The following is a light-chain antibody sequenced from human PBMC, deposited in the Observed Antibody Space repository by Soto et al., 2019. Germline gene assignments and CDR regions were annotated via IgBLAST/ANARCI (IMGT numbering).Light chain of an antibody. CDR2: ENN. V-gene: IGLV1-40*01. J-gene: IGLJ1*01. CDR1: SSNIGAGYE. CDR3: QSYDSSQSGYV. Sequence: QSVLTQPPSVSEAPGQWVTISCTGSSSNIGAGYEAHWYHQLPGTAPKLLIYENNNRPSGVPDRFSGSKSGTSAALAITGLQAEDEAEYYCQSYDSSQSGYVFGTGTKVTVL.